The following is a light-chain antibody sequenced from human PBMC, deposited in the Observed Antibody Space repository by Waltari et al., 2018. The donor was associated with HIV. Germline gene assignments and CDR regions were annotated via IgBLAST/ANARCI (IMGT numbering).Light chain of an antibody. CDR2: GAC. CDR3: QQTFSPPRR. Sequence: DINMTQSPSSLSASVGYRVTITCRASQSIITYLNWYHQSPGKAPTLLIFGACTLHDGVFSRFSGSGSETAFTLSIAGLQREDSGTYVCQQTFSPPRRFGPGT. V-gene: IGKV1-39*01. J-gene: IGKJ2*01. CDR1: QSIITY.